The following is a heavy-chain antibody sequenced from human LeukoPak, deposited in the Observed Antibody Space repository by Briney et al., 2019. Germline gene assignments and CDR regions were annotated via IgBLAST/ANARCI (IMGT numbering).Heavy chain of an antibody. CDR1: GFTFSSYG. J-gene: IGHJ4*02. CDR2: IWYDGSNK. Sequence: GRSLRLSCAASGFTFSSYGMHWVRQAPGKGLEWVAVIWYDGSNKYYADSVKGRFTISRDNSKNTLYLQMNSLRAEDTAVYYCAKDHTAGLTTVTLGHWGQGTLVTVSS. V-gene: IGHV3-33*06. CDR3: AKDHTAGLTTVTLGH. D-gene: IGHD4-17*01.